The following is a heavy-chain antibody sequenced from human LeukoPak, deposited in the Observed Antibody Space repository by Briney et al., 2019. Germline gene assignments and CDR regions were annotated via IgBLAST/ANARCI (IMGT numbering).Heavy chain of an antibody. V-gene: IGHV3-23*01. CDR3: AKTSPVKQWEH. D-gene: IGHD6-19*01. Sequence: GGSLRLSCAASGFTFSSYSMQWVRQAPGKGLAWVSAISGSGGSTYYADSVKGRFTISRDNSKNTLYLQMNSLRAEDTAVYYCAKTSPVKQWEHWGQGTLVTVSS. CDR1: GFTFSSYS. CDR2: ISGSGGST. J-gene: IGHJ1*01.